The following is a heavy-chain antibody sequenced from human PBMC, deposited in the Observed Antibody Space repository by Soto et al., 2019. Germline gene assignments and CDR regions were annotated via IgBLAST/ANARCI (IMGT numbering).Heavy chain of an antibody. J-gene: IGHJ4*02. CDR3: AKESGSGGVVY. CDR1: GGSISSCDCY. Sequence: QVQLQESGPGLVKPSQTLSLTCTVSGGSISSCDCYWSWIRQHPGTGLEWIGYIYYSGGTYYNPSLRNRVTISGYTSTNQVSLKLKSVTASDTAVYYCAKESGSGGVVYWGQGTMVTVSS. D-gene: IGHD3-10*01. V-gene: IGHV4-31*03. CDR2: IYYSGGT.